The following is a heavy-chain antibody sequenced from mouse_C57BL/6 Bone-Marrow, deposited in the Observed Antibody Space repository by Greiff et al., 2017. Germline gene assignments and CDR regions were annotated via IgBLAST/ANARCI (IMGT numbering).Heavy chain of an antibody. CDR3: ARQTTLVDYYAMDY. CDR1: GYTFTSYW. D-gene: IGHD1-1*01. J-gene: IGHJ4*01. V-gene: IGHV1-69*01. CDR2: IAPSDSST. Sequence: QVQLQQPGAELVMPGASVKLSCKASGYTFTSYWLHWVKQRPGQGLEWIGEIAPSDSSTHYNQKFKGKSTLTVDKSSSTAYRQLSSLTSEDSAVYYCARQTTLVDYYAMDYWGQGTSVAVAS.